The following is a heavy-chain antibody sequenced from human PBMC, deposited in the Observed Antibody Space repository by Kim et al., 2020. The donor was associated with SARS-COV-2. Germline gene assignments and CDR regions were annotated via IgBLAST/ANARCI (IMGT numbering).Heavy chain of an antibody. CDR3: ASQYYDILTGYRKIDY. V-gene: IGHV3-21*01. J-gene: IGHJ4*02. Sequence: SVKGRFTISRDNAKNSLYLQMNSLRAEDTAVYYCASQYYDILTGYRKIDYWGQGTLVTVSS. D-gene: IGHD3-9*01.